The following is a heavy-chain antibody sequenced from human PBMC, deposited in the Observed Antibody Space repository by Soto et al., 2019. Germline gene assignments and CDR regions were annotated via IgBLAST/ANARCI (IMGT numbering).Heavy chain of an antibody. Sequence: QVQLVQSGGGVVQPGRSLRLSCAASGFTLSDFAMHWVRQAPGKGLEWVALISNDGGIEHYGDSVRGRFTISRDNSKHMLYLQMTSLRVEDTAVYSCASAVPGMDVWGQGTTVTVSS. CDR2: ISNDGGIE. V-gene: IGHV3-30-3*01. CDR1: GFTLSDFA. CDR3: ASAVPGMDV. J-gene: IGHJ6*02.